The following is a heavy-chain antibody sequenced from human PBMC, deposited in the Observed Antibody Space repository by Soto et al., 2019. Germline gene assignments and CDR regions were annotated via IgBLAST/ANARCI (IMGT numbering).Heavy chain of an antibody. V-gene: IGHV1-3*01. J-gene: IGHJ4*02. CDR1: GYTFTSYA. D-gene: IGHD6-19*01. Sequence: QVQLVQSGAEVKKPGASVKVSCKASGYTFTSYAMHWVRQAPGQRLEWMGWINAGNGNTKYSQKFQGRVTITRDTSASTAYMELSSLRSEDTAVYYCAGARQWLAYFDYWGQGTLVTVSS. CDR3: AGARQWLAYFDY. CDR2: INAGNGNT.